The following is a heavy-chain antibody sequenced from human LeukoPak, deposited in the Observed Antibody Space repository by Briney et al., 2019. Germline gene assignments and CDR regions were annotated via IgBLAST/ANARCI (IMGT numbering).Heavy chain of an antibody. CDR1: GGSISSGSYY. D-gene: IGHD2-8*01. Sequence: SETLSLTCTVSGGSISSGSYYWSWIRQPAGKGLEWIGRIYTSGSSNYNPSLKSRVTISVDKSKNLFSLRLSSVTAADTAVYYCARELVLMVYDAASPYYYYMDVWGKGTTVTVSS. CDR3: ARELVLMVYDAASPYYYYMDV. V-gene: IGHV4-61*02. J-gene: IGHJ6*03. CDR2: IYTSGSS.